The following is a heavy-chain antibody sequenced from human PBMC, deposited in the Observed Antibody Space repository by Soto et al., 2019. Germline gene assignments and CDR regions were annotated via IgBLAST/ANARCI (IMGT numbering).Heavy chain of an antibody. V-gene: IGHV4-31*03. Sequence: QVQLQESGPGLVKPSQTLSLTCTVSGASISSGGYYWSWIRQHPGKGLEWIGYIYSSGYTYYNPSLKSRVAISVDTSQNQFSLKLTSVTAADTAVYYCATYFNGWFDYWGQGTLVTVSS. D-gene: IGHD6-19*01. J-gene: IGHJ4*02. CDR3: ATYFNGWFDY. CDR2: IYSSGYT. CDR1: GASISSGGYY.